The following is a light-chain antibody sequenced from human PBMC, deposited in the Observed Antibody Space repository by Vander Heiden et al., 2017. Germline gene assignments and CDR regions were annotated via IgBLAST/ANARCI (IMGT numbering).Light chain of an antibody. V-gene: IGKV1-39*01. CDR1: HNISSY. CDR2: AAS. Sequence: DIQMTQSPSSLSASVAARVTITCRDSHNISSYLTWYQQKQGKAPKLLIYAASSWESGVPSRFSGSGSGTDFTLTISSLQPEDFATYYCQQSYSTPGTFGQGTKVEIK. CDR3: QQSYSTPGT. J-gene: IGKJ1*01.